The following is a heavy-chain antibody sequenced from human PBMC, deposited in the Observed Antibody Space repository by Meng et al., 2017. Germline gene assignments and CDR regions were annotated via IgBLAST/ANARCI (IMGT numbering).Heavy chain of an antibody. J-gene: IGHJ4*02. V-gene: IGHV4-34*01. CDR2: INHSGST. D-gene: IGHD3-10*01. CDR1: CGSCIGSY. CDR3: ARVVKFGSGSYYNNDY. Sequence: VAQLQAGDALLRPSGALASPCGVFCGSCIGSYWSWFRRPPGKGLEWIGEINHSGSTNYNPSLKSRVTISVDTSKNQFSLKLSSVTAADTAVYYCARVVKFGSGSYYNNDYWGQGTLVTVSS.